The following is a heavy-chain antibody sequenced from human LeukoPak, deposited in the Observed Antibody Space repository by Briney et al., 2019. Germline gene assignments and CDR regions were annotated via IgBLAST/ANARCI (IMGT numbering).Heavy chain of an antibody. J-gene: IGHJ3*02. V-gene: IGHV3-23*01. CDR3: AKGWDSSGWYSDDAFDI. CDR2: ISGSGGST. Sequence: QPGGSLRLSCAASGFTFSSYAMSWVRQAPGKGLEWVSAISGSGGSTYYADSVKGRFTISRDNSKNTLYLQMNSLRAEDTAVYYCAKGWDSSGWYSDDAFDIWGQGTKVTVSS. D-gene: IGHD6-19*01. CDR1: GFTFSSYA.